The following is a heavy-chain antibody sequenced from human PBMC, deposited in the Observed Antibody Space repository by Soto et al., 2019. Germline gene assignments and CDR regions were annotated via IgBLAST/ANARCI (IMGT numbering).Heavy chain of an antibody. J-gene: IGHJ5*02. V-gene: IGHV1-18*01. CDR1: GDTFTNFG. CDR3: ATVLRGVVNWFDP. D-gene: IGHD3-10*01. CDR2: IATYNSNR. Sequence: HLVQSGPEVKKPGASITVSCKTSGDTFTNFGLSWVRQAPGQGLEWMGWIATYNSNRNYAQKFQGRLTLTTDISTSTDYMELKSLRYDDTAVYYCATVLRGVVNWFDPWGQGTLVTVSS.